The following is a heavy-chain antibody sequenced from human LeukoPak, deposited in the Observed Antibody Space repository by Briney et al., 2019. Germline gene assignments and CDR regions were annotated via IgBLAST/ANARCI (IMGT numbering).Heavy chain of an antibody. V-gene: IGHV3-7*03. J-gene: IGHJ3*02. CDR3: ARWIHLWVHAFDI. CDR1: GFTFSNYW. CDR2: IKQDGSEK. D-gene: IGHD5-18*01. Sequence: GGSLRLSCTASGFTFSNYWMTWVRQAPGKGLEWVANIKQDGSEKYYVDSVKGRFTISRDNAKNSLYLQINSLRAEDTAIYYCARWIHLWVHAFDIWGQGTMVTVSS.